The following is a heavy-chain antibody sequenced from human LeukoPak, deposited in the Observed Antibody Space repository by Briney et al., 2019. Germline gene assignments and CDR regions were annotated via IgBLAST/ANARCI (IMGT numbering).Heavy chain of an antibody. J-gene: IGHJ4*02. CDR2: TSFDGNVF. D-gene: IGHD6-25*01. V-gene: IGHV3-30*18. Sequence: GTSLRLSCAASGFTFSAYGMHWVRQAPGKGLEWVAVTSFDGNVFYYADSVKGRFTISRDNSKNTLYLKMNTVRADDAAMYYCAKELGAADLFDYWGQGTLVTVSS. CDR1: GFTFSAYG. CDR3: AKELGAADLFDY.